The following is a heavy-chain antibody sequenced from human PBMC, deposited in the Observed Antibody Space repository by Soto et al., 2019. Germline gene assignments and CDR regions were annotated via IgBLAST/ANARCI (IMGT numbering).Heavy chain of an antibody. CDR3: ARDRNGYSYGYPRPHYYGMDV. J-gene: IGHJ6*02. V-gene: IGHV4-31*03. Sequence: SETLSLTCTVSGGSISSGGYYWSWIRQHPGKGLEWIGYIYYSGSTYYNPSLKSRVTISVDTSKNQFSLKLSSVTAADTAVYYCARDRNGYSYGYPRPHYYGMDVWGQGTTVTVSS. CDR1: GGSISSGGYY. CDR2: IYYSGST. D-gene: IGHD5-18*01.